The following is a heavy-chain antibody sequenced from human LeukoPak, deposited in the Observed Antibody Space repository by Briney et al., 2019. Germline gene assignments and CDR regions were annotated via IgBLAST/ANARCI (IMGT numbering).Heavy chain of an antibody. V-gene: IGHV3-23*01. CDR2: ISGSGGST. CDR3: AKLGLGLLWFGELPTEFDY. J-gene: IGHJ4*02. Sequence: GGSLRLSCAASGFTFSSYAMSWVRQAPGKGLEWVSAISGSGGSTYYADSVEGRFTISRDNSKNTLYLQMNSLRAEDTAVYYCAKLGLGLLWFGELPTEFDYWGQGTLVTVSS. CDR1: GFTFSSYA. D-gene: IGHD3-10*01.